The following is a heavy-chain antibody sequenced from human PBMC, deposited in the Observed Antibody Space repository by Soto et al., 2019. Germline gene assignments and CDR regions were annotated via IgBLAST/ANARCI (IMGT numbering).Heavy chain of an antibody. D-gene: IGHD6-19*01. J-gene: IGHJ4*02. Sequence: SETLSLTCTVSGGSISSSSYYWGWIRQPPGKGLEWIGSIYYSGSTYYNPSLKSRVTISVDTSKNQFSLKLSSVTAADTAVYYCARANPAGIAVAGDLDYWGQGTLVTVSS. CDR3: ARANPAGIAVAGDLDY. CDR2: IYYSGST. V-gene: IGHV4-39*01. CDR1: GGSISSSSYY.